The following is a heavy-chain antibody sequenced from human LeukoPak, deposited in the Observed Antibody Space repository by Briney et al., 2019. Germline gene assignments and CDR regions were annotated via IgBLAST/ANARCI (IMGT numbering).Heavy chain of an antibody. Sequence: GGSLRLSCAASGFTFSSNAMSWVRQAPGKGLEWVSVIYSGGSTYYADSVKGRFTISRDNSKNTLYLQMNSLRAEDTAVYYCARDPPGRGYYDYWGQGTLVTVSS. CDR2: IYSGGST. CDR1: GFTFSSNA. D-gene: IGHD2-15*01. V-gene: IGHV3-53*01. J-gene: IGHJ4*02. CDR3: ARDPPGRGYYDY.